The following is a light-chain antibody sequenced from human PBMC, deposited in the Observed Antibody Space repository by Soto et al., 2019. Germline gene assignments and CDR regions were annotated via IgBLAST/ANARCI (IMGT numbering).Light chain of an antibody. CDR3: QQYDNAPQT. CDR1: QGVGRNY. Sequence: EIVLTQSPGTLSLSPGERATLSCRASQGVGRNYLAWYQQKPGQAPRLLIHRISTRATGIPDRFSGSGFATDFTLTISRLEPEDFAVYYCQQYDNAPQTFGQGTKVDIK. CDR2: RIS. J-gene: IGKJ1*01. V-gene: IGKV3-20*01.